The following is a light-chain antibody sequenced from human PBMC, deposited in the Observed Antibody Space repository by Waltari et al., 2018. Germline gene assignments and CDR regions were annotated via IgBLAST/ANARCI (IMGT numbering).Light chain of an antibody. J-gene: IGLJ3*02. CDR2: ANS. Sequence: QSVLTHPPSVPGAPAQRVAISCTGSRSNIGAPYVVHGYQQFPGTPPKLLLSANSDRPSRVPVLFSGSKSGTSASLAITGLQAEDEADYYCHSYDHSLSAWVFGGGTKLTVL. CDR3: HSYDHSLSAWV. CDR1: RSNIGAPYV. V-gene: IGLV1-40*01.